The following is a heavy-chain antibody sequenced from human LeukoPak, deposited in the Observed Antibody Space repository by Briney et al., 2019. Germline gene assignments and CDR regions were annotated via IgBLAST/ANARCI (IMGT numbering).Heavy chain of an antibody. CDR2: INPNSGGT. Sequence: ASVKVSCKASGYTFTGYYMHWVRQAPGQGLEWMGWINPNSGGTNYAQKFQGRVTMTRDTSISTAYMELSRLRSDDTAVYYCATSDYDILTGYSLYFDYWGQGTLVTVSS. CDR3: ATSDYDILTGYSLYFDY. V-gene: IGHV1-2*02. CDR1: GYTFTGYY. D-gene: IGHD3-9*01. J-gene: IGHJ4*02.